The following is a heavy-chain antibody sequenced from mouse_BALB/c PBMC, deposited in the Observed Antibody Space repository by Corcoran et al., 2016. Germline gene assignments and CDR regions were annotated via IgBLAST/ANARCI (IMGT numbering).Heavy chain of an antibody. J-gene: IGHJ2*01. D-gene: IGHD4-1*01. V-gene: IGHV14-3*02. CDR2: IDPANGNT. Sequence: EDQLQQSGAELVKPGASVKLSCTASGFNIKDTYMHWVKQRPEQGLEWIGRIDPANGNTKYDTKFQGKATITADTSSNTAYLQFSSLTSEDTAVYYCARSTGTINYWGQGTTLTVSS. CDR3: ARSTGTINY. CDR1: GFNIKDTY.